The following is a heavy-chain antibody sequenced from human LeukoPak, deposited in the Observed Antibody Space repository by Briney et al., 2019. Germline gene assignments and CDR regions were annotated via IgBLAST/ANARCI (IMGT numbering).Heavy chain of an antibody. V-gene: IGHV1-8*01. CDR2: MNPNSGNT. J-gene: IGHJ4*02. Sequence: ASVKVSCKASGYTFSNYDIIWVRQATGQGLEWMGWMNPNSGNTGYTQNFQGRVTMTRNTSINTAYMDLSSLRSEDTAVYYCARGVKGQQLGYWGQGTLVTVSS. CDR1: GYTFSNYD. CDR3: ARGVKGQQLGY. D-gene: IGHD6-13*01.